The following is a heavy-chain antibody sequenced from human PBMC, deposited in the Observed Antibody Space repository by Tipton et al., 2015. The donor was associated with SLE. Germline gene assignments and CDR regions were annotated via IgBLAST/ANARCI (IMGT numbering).Heavy chain of an antibody. CDR3: ARGVDIATDYFDY. V-gene: IGHV4-61*09. Sequence: TLSLTCTVSGDSLSSFSYYWSWIRQPAGKGLEWIGHIYTSGSTNFNPSLKSRVTMSLDTSKNQFSLKLSSVTAADTAVYYCARGVDIATDYFDYWGQGTLVTVSS. D-gene: IGHD2-15*01. J-gene: IGHJ4*02. CDR1: GDSLSSFSYY. CDR2: IYTSGST.